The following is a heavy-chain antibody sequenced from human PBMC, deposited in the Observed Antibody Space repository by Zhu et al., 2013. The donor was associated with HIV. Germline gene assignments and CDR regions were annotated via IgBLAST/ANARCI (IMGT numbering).Heavy chain of an antibody. Sequence: EVQLLESGGGLVQPGGSLRLSCAASGFTFSSYAMSWVRQAPGKGLEWVSAISGSGGSTYYADSVKGRFTISRDNSKNTLYLQMNSLRAEDTAVYYCAKVVVVVAATARDLSRPHAFDIWGQGTMVTVSS. D-gene: IGHD2-15*01. CDR3: AKVVVVVAATARDLSRPHAFDI. CDR2: ISGSGGST. CDR1: GFTFSSYA. J-gene: IGHJ3*02. V-gene: IGHV3-23*01.